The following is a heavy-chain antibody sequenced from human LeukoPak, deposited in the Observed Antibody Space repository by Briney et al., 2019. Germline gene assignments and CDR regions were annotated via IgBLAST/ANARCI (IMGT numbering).Heavy chain of an antibody. CDR2: ISSSSSYT. V-gene: IGHV3-11*06. Sequence: GWSLRLSCAASGFTFSDYYMSWIRQAPGKGLEWVSYISSSSSYTNYADSVKGRFTISRDNAKNSLYLQMNSLRAEDTAVYYCASEYYGDYFDYWGQGTLVTVSS. D-gene: IGHD4-17*01. CDR3: ASEYYGDYFDY. CDR1: GFTFSDYY. J-gene: IGHJ4*02.